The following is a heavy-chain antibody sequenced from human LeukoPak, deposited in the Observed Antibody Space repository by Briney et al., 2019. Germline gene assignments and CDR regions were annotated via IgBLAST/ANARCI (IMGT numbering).Heavy chain of an antibody. CDR3: ARGHYDILNWFDP. V-gene: IGHV3-11*01. CDR1: GFTFSDYY. D-gene: IGHD3-9*01. Sequence: GGSLRPSCAASGFTFSDYYMSWIRQAPGKGLEWVSYISSSGSTIYYADSVEGRFTISRDNAKNSLYLQMNSLRAEDTAVYYCARGHYDILNWFDPWGQGTLVTVSS. J-gene: IGHJ5*02. CDR2: ISSSGSTI.